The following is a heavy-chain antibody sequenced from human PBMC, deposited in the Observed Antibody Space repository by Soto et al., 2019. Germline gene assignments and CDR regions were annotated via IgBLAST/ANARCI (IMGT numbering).Heavy chain of an antibody. J-gene: IGHJ4*02. Sequence: GGSLRLSCAVSGFNVMSYWMSWVRQAPGKGLEWVASVKEDGSELYYLHSVRGRFSMTRDSAGNALHLTMNYLSAEDTGVYFCARDIGFDYDNWGQGIPVTVSS. V-gene: IGHV3-7*01. D-gene: IGHD5-12*01. CDR2: VKEDGSEL. CDR3: ARDIGFDYDN. CDR1: GFNVMSYW.